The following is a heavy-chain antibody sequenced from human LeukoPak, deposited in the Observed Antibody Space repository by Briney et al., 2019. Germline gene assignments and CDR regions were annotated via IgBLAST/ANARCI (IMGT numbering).Heavy chain of an antibody. D-gene: IGHD4-11*01. CDR2: INHSGST. Sequence: PSETLSLTCAVYGGSFSGYYWSWIRQPPGKGLEWIGEINHSGSTNYNPSLKSRVTISVDTSKNQFSLKLSSVTAADTAVYYCARGCGTVTTYYYYGMDVWGQGTTVTVSS. V-gene: IGHV4-34*01. J-gene: IGHJ6*02. CDR1: GGSFSGYY. CDR3: ARGCGTVTTYYYYGMDV.